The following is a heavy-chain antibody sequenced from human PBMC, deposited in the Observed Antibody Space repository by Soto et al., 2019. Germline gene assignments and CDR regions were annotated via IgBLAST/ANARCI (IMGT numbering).Heavy chain of an antibody. V-gene: IGHV3-48*02. Sequence: EVQLVESGGGLVQPGGSLRLSCASSGFTFSKYAMNWVRQAPGKGLEWVAYVSRSSETIYYTDSVKGRFTVSRDNGRDSLTLQMHSLRDEDTAVFYCARSLDSSGYKYGMDVWGQGTTVIVSS. CDR3: ARSLDSSGYKYGMDV. J-gene: IGHJ6*02. D-gene: IGHD3-22*01. CDR2: VSRSSETI. CDR1: GFTFSKYA.